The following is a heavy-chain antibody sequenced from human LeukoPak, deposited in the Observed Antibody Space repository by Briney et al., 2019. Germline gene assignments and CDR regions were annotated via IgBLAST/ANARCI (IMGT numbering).Heavy chain of an antibody. CDR3: AKDPDYGLFDY. CDR2: ISFSSRYI. J-gene: IGHJ4*02. D-gene: IGHD4-17*01. V-gene: IGHV3-21*04. CDR1: GFAFSSYS. Sequence: SGGSLRLSCAASGFAFSSYSMNWVRQAPGKGLEWVSSISFSSRYIYYADSVKGRFTISRDNSKNTLYLQMNSLRAEDTAVYYCAKDPDYGLFDYWGQGTLVTVSS.